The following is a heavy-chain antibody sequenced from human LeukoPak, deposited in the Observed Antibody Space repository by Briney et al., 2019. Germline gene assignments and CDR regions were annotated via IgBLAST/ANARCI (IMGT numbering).Heavy chain of an antibody. CDR3: AKDSMVRGVMMYNWFDP. V-gene: IGHV3-9*01. J-gene: IGHJ5*02. CDR1: GFTFDDYA. CDR2: ISWNSGSI. D-gene: IGHD3-10*01. Sequence: GGSLRLSCAASGFTFDDYAMHWVRHAPGKGLEWVSGISWNSGSIGYADSVKGRFTISRDNAKNSLYLQMNSLRAEDTALYYCAKDSMVRGVMMYNWFDPWGQGTLVTVSS.